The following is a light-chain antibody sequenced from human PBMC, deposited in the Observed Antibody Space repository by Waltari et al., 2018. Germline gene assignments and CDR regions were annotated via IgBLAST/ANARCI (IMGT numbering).Light chain of an antibody. CDR2: EAS. CDR1: TSDVGSYNV. CDR3: CALAGSSTYV. V-gene: IGLV2-23*01. J-gene: IGLJ3*02. Sequence: QSALTQPASVSGSPGQSITISCTGTTSDVGSYNVFSWYQQHPGKAPKLIIYEASKRPSGVTKRFSGSKSGNTASLTIAGPQAEDEADYYCCALAGSSTYVFGGGTKVTVL.